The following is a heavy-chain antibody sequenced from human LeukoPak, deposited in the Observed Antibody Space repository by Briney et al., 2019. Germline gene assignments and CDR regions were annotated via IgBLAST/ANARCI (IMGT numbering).Heavy chain of an antibody. V-gene: IGHV3-23*01. D-gene: IGHD1-26*01. CDR3: ANSLGSYSELGWFDP. Sequence: SGGSLRLSCAASGLTFSSYAMSWVRQAPGKGLEWVSAISGSGGSTYYADSVKGRFTISRDNSKNTLYLQMNSLRAEDTAVYYCANSLGSYSELGWFDPWGQGTLVTVSS. J-gene: IGHJ5*02. CDR2: ISGSGGST. CDR1: GLTFSSYA.